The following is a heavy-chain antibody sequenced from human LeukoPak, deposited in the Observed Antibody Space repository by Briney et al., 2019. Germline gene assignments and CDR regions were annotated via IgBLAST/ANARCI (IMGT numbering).Heavy chain of an antibody. CDR2: INPNSGGT. J-gene: IGHJ5*02. V-gene: IGHV1-2*02. CDR1: GYTFTGYY. D-gene: IGHD3-3*01. CDR3: ARDTPYYDLWSGPRPHLFDP. Sequence: ASVKVSCKASGYTFTGYYMHWVRQAPGQGLEWMGWINPNSGGTNYAQKFQGRVTMTRDTSISTAYMELSRLRSDDTAVYYCARDTPYYDLWSGPRPHLFDPRGQGTLATVSS.